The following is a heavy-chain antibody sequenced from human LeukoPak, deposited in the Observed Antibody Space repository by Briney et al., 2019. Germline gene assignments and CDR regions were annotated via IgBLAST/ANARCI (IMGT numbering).Heavy chain of an antibody. CDR2: ISWNGVSI. Sequence: GRSLRLSCAASGFMFDDYAMHWVRQAPGKGLEWVSGISWNGVSIGYADSVKGRFTISRDNAKNSLYLQMNSLRAEDTALYYCAKDIGGDRSFDYWGQGTLVTVST. CDR3: AKDIGGDRSFDY. CDR1: GFMFDDYA. J-gene: IGHJ4*02. V-gene: IGHV3-9*01. D-gene: IGHD2-21*02.